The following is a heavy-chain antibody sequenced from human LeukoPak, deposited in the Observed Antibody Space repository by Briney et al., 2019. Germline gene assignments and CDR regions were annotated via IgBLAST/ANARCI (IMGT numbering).Heavy chain of an antibody. CDR2: ISGSGDNT. Sequence: GGSLRLSCAASGFTFSSYAMSWVRQAPGKGLEWVSGISGSGDNTYYADSVKGRFTISRDNSKNTLYVQVNSLGTEDTTAYYCAKGSYYDSSGSFYFDYWGQGTLVTVSS. CDR3: AKGSYYDSSGSFYFDY. V-gene: IGHV3-23*01. J-gene: IGHJ4*02. D-gene: IGHD3-22*01. CDR1: GFTFSSYA.